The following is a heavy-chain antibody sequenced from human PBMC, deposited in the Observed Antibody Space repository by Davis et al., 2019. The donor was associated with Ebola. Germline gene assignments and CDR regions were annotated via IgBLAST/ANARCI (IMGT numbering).Heavy chain of an antibody. CDR1: GGTFSSYA. Sequence: AASVKVSCKASGGTFSSYAISWVRQAPGQGLEWMGGIIPIFGTANYAQKFQGRVTITADKSTSTAYMELSSLRSEDTAVYYCARGLVYDILTGYSDAFDIWGQGTMVTVSS. D-gene: IGHD3-9*01. J-gene: IGHJ3*02. CDR3: ARGLVYDILTGYSDAFDI. V-gene: IGHV1-69*06. CDR2: IIPIFGTA.